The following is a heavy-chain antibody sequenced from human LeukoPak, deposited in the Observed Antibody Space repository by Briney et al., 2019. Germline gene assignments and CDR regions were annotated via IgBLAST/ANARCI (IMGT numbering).Heavy chain of an antibody. CDR3: AKEARYSSSWYSFFDY. CDR2: ISGSGGST. Sequence: GGSLRLSCAASGSTFSTYAMSWVREAPGKGLEWVSAISGSGGSTDYADSVKGRFTISRDKSKNTLYLQMSSLRAEDTAVYYCAKEARYSSSWYSFFDYWGQGTLVTVSS. D-gene: IGHD6-13*01. CDR1: GSTFSTYA. J-gene: IGHJ4*02. V-gene: IGHV3-23*01.